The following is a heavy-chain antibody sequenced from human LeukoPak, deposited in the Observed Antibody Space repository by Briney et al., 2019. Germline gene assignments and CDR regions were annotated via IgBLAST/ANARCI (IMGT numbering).Heavy chain of an antibody. D-gene: IGHD6-13*01. Sequence: ASVKVSCKASGYTFTSYDINWVRQATGQGLKWMGWMNPNSGNTGYAQKFQGRVTMTRNTSISTAYMELSSLRSEDTAVYYCARGARSIAAAAATRVYYFDYWGQGTLVTVSS. CDR1: GYTFTSYD. V-gene: IGHV1-8*01. CDR3: ARGARSIAAAAATRVYYFDY. J-gene: IGHJ4*02. CDR2: MNPNSGNT.